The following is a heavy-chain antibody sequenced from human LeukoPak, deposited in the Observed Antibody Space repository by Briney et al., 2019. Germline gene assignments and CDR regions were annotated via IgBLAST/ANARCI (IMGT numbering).Heavy chain of an antibody. J-gene: IGHJ4*02. CDR2: IYYSGST. CDR1: GGSISSSSYY. CDR3: ARGVIAAAGRTFDY. V-gene: IGHV4-61*05. D-gene: IGHD6-13*01. Sequence: RPSETLSLTCTVSGGSISSSSYYWGWIRQPPGKGLEWIGYIYYSGSTNYNPSLKSRVTISVDTSKNQFSLKLSSVTAADTAFYYCARGVIAAAGRTFDYWGQGTLVAVSS.